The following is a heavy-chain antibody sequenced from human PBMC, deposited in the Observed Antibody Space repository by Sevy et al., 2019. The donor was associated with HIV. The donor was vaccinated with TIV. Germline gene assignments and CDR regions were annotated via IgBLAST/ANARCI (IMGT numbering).Heavy chain of an antibody. CDR3: TRGKGSSDY. CDR2: ISSSSNTI. V-gene: IGHV3-48*01. CDR1: GFTFSRFW. D-gene: IGHD6-6*01. J-gene: IGHJ4*02. Sequence: GGSLRLSCAASGFTFSRFWMNWVRQAPGKGLEWISYISSSSNTIDYADSVKGRFTISRDNAKNSVYLQMNSLRGEDTAVYYCTRGKGSSDYWGQGTLVTVSS.